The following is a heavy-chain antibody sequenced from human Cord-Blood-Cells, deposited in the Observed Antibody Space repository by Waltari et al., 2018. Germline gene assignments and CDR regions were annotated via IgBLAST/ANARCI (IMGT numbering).Heavy chain of an antibody. Sequence: QVQLVQSGAEVKKPGASVKVSCKVSGYTLTELSIHWVRTAPGKGLEWMGGFDPEDGETIYAQKFQGRVTMTEDTSTDTAYMELSSLRSEDTAVYYCATVLWIGSSSAFDYWGQGTLVTVSS. CDR1: GYTLTELS. CDR2: FDPEDGET. V-gene: IGHV1-24*01. J-gene: IGHJ4*02. D-gene: IGHD6-6*01. CDR3: ATVLWIGSSSAFDY.